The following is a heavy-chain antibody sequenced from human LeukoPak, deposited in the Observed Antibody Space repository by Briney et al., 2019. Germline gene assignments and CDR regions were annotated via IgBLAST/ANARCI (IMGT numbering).Heavy chain of an antibody. CDR3: ARGSKRGYSYGQGPHRY. Sequence: SETLSPTCIVSDYSISSGYYWGWIRQPPGKGLEWLGNIYHSGTTYYNPSLKSRVTISVDTSKNQFSLNMSSVTAADTAVYYCARGSKRGYSYGQGPHRYWGQGTLVTVSS. CDR2: IYHSGTT. V-gene: IGHV4-38-2*02. D-gene: IGHD5-18*01. CDR1: DYSISSGYY. J-gene: IGHJ4*02.